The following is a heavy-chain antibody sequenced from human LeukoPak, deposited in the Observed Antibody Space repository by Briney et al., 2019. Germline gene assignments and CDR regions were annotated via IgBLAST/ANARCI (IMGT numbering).Heavy chain of an antibody. Sequence: PGGSLRLSCAASGFTFSSYSMNWVRQAPGKGLEWVSYISSSSSTISYADSVKGRFTISRDNAKNSLYLQMNSLRDEDTAVYYCARDSAYYYGSGSYYRFDAFDIWGQGTMVTVSS. CDR1: GFTFSSYS. V-gene: IGHV3-48*02. CDR3: ARDSAYYYGSGSYYRFDAFDI. CDR2: ISSSSSTI. D-gene: IGHD3-10*01. J-gene: IGHJ3*02.